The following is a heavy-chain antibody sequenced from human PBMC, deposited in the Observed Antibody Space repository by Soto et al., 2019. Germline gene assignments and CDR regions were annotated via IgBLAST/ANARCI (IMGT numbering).Heavy chain of an antibody. V-gene: IGHV4-34*01. J-gene: IGHJ3*02. Sequence: PSETLSLTCAVYGGSFSGYYWSWIRQPPGKGREWIGEINHSGSTNYNPSLKSRVTISVDTSKNQFSLKLSSVTAADTAVYYCAERDYDILTGPSDAFDIWGQGTMVTVSS. CDR1: GGSFSGYY. CDR2: INHSGST. D-gene: IGHD3-9*01. CDR3: AERDYDILTGPSDAFDI.